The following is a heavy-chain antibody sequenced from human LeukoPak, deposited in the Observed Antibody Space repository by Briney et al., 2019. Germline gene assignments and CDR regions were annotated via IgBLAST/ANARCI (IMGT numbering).Heavy chain of an antibody. Sequence: GGSLRLSCAASGFTFSSYGMHWVRQAPGKGLEWVAFIRYDGSNKYYADSVKGRFTISRDNSKNTLYLQMNSLRAEDTAVYYCAKDRVGYNLGWFDPWGQGTLVTVSS. V-gene: IGHV3-30*02. CDR3: AKDRVGYNLGWFDP. D-gene: IGHD5-24*01. CDR2: IRYDGSNK. J-gene: IGHJ5*02. CDR1: GFTFSSYG.